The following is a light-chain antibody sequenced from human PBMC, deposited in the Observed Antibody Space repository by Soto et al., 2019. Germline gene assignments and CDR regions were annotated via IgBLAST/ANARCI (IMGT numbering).Light chain of an antibody. CDR2: GAS. Sequence: EIVITQSPGTLSVSPGERATLSCMASQSVRSNLAWYQQKPGQAPRLLIYGASTRATGIPAGLSGSGSGTEFTLTISSLQSEDFAVFYCQQYNQWPITFGQGTKVDI. J-gene: IGKJ1*01. V-gene: IGKV3-15*01. CDR3: QQYNQWPIT. CDR1: QSVRSN.